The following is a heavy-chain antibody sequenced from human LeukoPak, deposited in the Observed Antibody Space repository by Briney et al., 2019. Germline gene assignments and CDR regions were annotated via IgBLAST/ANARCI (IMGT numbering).Heavy chain of an antibody. Sequence: PGGSLRLSCAASGFTFSSYAMSWVRQAPGKGLEWVSAISGSGGSTYYADSVKGRFTISRDNSKNTLYLQMNSLRAEDTAVYYCAKEWAYCGGDCYPPECFQHWGQGTLVTVSS. V-gene: IGHV3-23*01. CDR2: ISGSGGST. D-gene: IGHD2-21*02. CDR1: GFTFSSYA. J-gene: IGHJ1*01. CDR3: AKEWAYCGGDCYPPECFQH.